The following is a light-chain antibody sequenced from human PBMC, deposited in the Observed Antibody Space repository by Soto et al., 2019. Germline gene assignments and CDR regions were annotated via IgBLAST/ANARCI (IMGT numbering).Light chain of an antibody. V-gene: IGLV2-11*01. CDR2: DVS. CDR1: SSDVGGYNY. J-gene: IGLJ1*01. Sequence: QSALTQPRSVSGSPGQSVTISCTGTSSDVGGYNYVSWYQQHPGKAPKLMIYDVSKRPSGVPDRFSGSKSGNTASLTISGLQAQDQDASYCCSYAGSSYVFGTGTKVTV. CDR3: CSYAGSSYV.